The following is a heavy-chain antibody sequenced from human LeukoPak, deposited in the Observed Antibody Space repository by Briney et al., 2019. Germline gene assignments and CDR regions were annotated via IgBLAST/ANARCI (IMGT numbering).Heavy chain of an antibody. D-gene: IGHD6-13*01. CDR2: ISSSGTTI. Sequence: TGGSLRLSCAASGLTFSDYYMGWIRQAPGKGLEWVSYISSSGTTIYYADSVKGRFTISRDNAKNSLYLQMNSLRAEDTAVYYCAREARVYDEYYFDYWGQGTLVTVSS. CDR1: GLTFSDYY. V-gene: IGHV3-11*01. CDR3: AREARVYDEYYFDY. J-gene: IGHJ4*02.